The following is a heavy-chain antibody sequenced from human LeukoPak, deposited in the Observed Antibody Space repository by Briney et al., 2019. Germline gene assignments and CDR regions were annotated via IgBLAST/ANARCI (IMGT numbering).Heavy chain of an antibody. D-gene: IGHD2-8*01. J-gene: IGHJ6*03. CDR1: GGTFSSYT. Sequence: SVKVSCKASGGTFSSYTISWVRQAPGQGLEWMGRIIPILGIANYAQKFQGRVTITADESTSTAYMELSSLRSEDTAVYYCARDSCTNGVCYPYYYMDVWGKGTTVTVSS. V-gene: IGHV1-69*04. CDR3: ARDSCTNGVCYPYYYMDV. CDR2: IIPILGIA.